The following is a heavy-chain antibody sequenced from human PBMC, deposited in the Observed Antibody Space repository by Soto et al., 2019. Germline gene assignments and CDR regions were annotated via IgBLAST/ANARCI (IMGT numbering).Heavy chain of an antibody. CDR2: ISGSGATT. Sequence: PGGSLRLSCAASGFTFSSFAMSWVRQAPGKGLEWVSAISGSGATTYYADSVKGRFTISRDNSKNTLYLQMNSLRAEDTAVYYWAKGSSGSYWPFDYWGQGTLVTVSS. J-gene: IGHJ4*02. CDR3: AKGSSGSYWPFDY. CDR1: GFTFSSFA. V-gene: IGHV3-23*01. D-gene: IGHD1-26*01.